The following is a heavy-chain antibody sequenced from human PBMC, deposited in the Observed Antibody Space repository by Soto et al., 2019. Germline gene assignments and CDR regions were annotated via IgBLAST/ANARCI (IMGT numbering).Heavy chain of an antibody. CDR2: INAGNGNT. J-gene: IGHJ5*02. CDR1: GYIFNNHA. Sequence: QGQLVQSGAEVKKPGASVKVSCKASGYIFNNHAIHWVRQAPGQRLEWMGWINAGNGNTKYSEHFEGIVTFSRATVATTVYMELSSLTSEDTAIYYCARDQAGAGWYVDWFDPWGQGSLVVVSS. D-gene: IGHD6-19*01. CDR3: ARDQAGAGWYVDWFDP. V-gene: IGHV1-3*01.